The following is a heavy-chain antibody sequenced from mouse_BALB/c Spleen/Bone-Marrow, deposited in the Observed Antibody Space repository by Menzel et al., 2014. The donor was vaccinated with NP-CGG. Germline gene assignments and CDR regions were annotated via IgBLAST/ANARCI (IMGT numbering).Heavy chain of an antibody. D-gene: IGHD1-2*01. CDR1: GDSITSGY. CDR3: ARYKTAAAWFAY. J-gene: IGHJ3*01. V-gene: IGHV3-8*02. Sequence: EVKLMESGPSLVKPSQPLSLTCSVTGDSITSGYWNWIRKFPGNKLEYMGYISYSGNTYYNPSLKSRISITRDTSKNXYYLQLNSVTTEDTAAYYCARYKTAAAWFAYWGQGTLVTVSA. CDR2: ISYSGNT.